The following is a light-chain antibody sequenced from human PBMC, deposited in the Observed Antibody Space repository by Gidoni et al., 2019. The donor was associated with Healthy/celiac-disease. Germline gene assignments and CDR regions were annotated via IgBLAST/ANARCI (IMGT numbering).Light chain of an antibody. Sequence: DIQMTQSPSTLSASVGDRVNITCRASQSISSWLAWYQQKPGKAPKLLIYKASSLESGVPSRFSGSGSGTEFNLTISSLQPDDFATYYCKQYNSYLYTFGQGTKLEIK. CDR1: QSISSW. J-gene: IGKJ2*01. CDR2: KAS. V-gene: IGKV1-5*03. CDR3: KQYNSYLYT.